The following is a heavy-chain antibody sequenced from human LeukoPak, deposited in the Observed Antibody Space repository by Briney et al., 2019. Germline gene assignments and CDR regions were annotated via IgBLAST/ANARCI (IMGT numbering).Heavy chain of an antibody. V-gene: IGHV3-23*01. Sequence: GGSLRLSCVGSGSTFRSHAMSWVRQAPEKGLEFVSGIYENGGTTYYADSVKGRFCISRDNSKNTLYLQMDSLRGEDTAVYYCAKDFRIGYSAHFDYWGQGALVTVSS. CDR1: GSTFRSHA. D-gene: IGHD2-21*01. CDR2: IYENGGTT. J-gene: IGHJ4*02. CDR3: AKDFRIGYSAHFDY.